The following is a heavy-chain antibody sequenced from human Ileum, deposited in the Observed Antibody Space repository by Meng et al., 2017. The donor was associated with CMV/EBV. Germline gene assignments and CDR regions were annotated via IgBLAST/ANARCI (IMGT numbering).Heavy chain of an antibody. Sequence: LQLQDSGPRRVKPSEALPLTCTVSGVSISNYYGTWIRQSAVKGLEFIGRVHFTGGIDYNPSLMSRVTMSVDTSRNQLSLNVKSVTAADTAVYYCARAAARGVPVDYWGQGILVTVSS. CDR2: VHFTGGI. J-gene: IGHJ4*02. V-gene: IGHV4-4*07. CDR1: GVSISNYY. CDR3: ARAAARGVPVDY. D-gene: IGHD3-10*01.